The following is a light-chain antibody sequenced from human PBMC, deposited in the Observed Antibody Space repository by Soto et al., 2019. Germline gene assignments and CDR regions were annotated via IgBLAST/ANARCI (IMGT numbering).Light chain of an antibody. J-gene: IGKJ4*02. CDR3: RQQDVCPPS. V-gene: IGKV3D-20*01. CDR1: QRLSGGF. CDR2: DTS. Sequence: DSVLKQSPATLSLSPGERATLYCGVTQRLSGGFLASYQQKPGLAPRLILYDTSCRATIIHNMFSGSWSGTDTPLTSRLVAAEDLAFYCRQQDVCPPSFAGGAKVDIK.